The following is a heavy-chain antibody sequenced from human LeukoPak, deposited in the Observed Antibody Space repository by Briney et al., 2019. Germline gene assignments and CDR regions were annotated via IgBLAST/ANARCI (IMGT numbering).Heavy chain of an antibody. J-gene: IGHJ4*02. Sequence: PSETLSLTCAVYGGSFSGYYWSWIRQPPGKGLEWIGEINHSGSTNYNPSLKSRVTLSVDTSKNQFSLKLSSVTAADTAVYYCARSVEDYSNYAPYYFDYWGQGTLVTVSS. CDR1: GGSFSGYY. CDR3: ARSVEDYSNYAPYYFDY. D-gene: IGHD4-11*01. CDR2: INHSGST. V-gene: IGHV4-34*01.